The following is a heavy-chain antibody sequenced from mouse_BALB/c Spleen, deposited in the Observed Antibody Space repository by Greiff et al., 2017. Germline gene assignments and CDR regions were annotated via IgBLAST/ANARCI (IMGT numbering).Heavy chain of an antibody. CDR2: INPGSGGT. CDR1: GYAFTNYL. D-gene: IGHD1-1*01. CDR3: ARYDYCGSSY. V-gene: IGHV1-54*01. J-gene: IGHJ2*01. Sequence: VQLQQSGAELVRPGTSVKVSCKASGYAFTNYLIEWVKQRPGQGLEWIGVINPGSGGTNYNEKFKGKATLTADKSSSTAYMQLSSLTSDDSAVYFCARYDYCGSSYWGQGTTLTVSS.